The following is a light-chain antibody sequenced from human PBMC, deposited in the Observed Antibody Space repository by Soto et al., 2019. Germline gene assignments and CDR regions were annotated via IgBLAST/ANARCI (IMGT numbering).Light chain of an antibody. Sequence: QSALTQPPSASGSPGQSVTISCTGSSSDVGGYNYVSWYQQHPGKAPKLMIYEVSKRPSGVPDRLSGSKSGNTASLTVSGLQAEDEADDYCSSYGGSKTVVFGGGTKLTVL. V-gene: IGLV2-8*01. J-gene: IGLJ2*01. CDR1: SSDVGGYNY. CDR3: SSYGGSKTVV. CDR2: EVS.